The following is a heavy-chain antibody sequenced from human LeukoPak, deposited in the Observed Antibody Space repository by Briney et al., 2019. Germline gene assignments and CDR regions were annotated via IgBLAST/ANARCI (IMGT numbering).Heavy chain of an antibody. V-gene: IGHV4-34*01. J-gene: IGHJ2*01. Sequence: PSETLSLTCAVYGGSFSGYYWSWIRQPPGKGLEWIGEINHSGSTNYNPSLKSRVTISVDTSKNQFSLKLSSVTAADTAVYYCARGLSSTSCYFDLWGRGTLVTVSS. D-gene: IGHD2-2*01. CDR1: GGSFSGYY. CDR3: ARGLSSTSCYFDL. CDR2: INHSGST.